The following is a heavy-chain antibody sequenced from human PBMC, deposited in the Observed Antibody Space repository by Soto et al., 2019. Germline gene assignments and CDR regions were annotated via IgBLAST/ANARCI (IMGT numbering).Heavy chain of an antibody. J-gene: IGHJ6*02. CDR3: ARIGCCTNGVCYPDYYGLHV. V-gene: IGHV3-11*01. CDR1: GFTFSGYY. Sequence: GGSLRLSCAASGFTFSGYYMSWIRQAPGKGLEWVSYIGSSSTIYHADSVKGRFTISRDNAKNSLYLQMNSLRAEDTAVYYCARIGCCTNGVCYPDYYGLHVWGQGTTVTVSS. CDR2: IGSSSTI. D-gene: IGHD2-8*01.